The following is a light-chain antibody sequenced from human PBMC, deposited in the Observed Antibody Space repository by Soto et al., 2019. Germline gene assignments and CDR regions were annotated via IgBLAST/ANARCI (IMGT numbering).Light chain of an antibody. Sequence: QSSLTLPASVSGPPGQSITISCTGTISDVGAYKYVSWYQQHPGKAPKLMIYEVSNRPSGVSNRFSGSKSGNTASVTISGLQAEDEADYYCRSYTSTNTQVFGTGTKVTVL. CDR2: EVS. CDR3: RSYTSTNTQV. J-gene: IGLJ1*01. V-gene: IGLV2-14*01. CDR1: ISDVGAYKY.